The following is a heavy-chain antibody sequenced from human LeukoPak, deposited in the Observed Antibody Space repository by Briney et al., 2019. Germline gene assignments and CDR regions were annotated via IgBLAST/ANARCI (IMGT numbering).Heavy chain of an antibody. CDR2: ISNSGREI. Sequence: GGSLRLSCTASGFTFSDSYMTWIRQAPGKGLEWVSYISNSGREINYADSVKGRFTISRDNAMSSLYLQMNSLKTEDTAVYYCTTDPPWYVGANWGQGTLVTVSS. CDR1: GFTFSDSY. J-gene: IGHJ4*02. CDR3: TTDPPWYVGAN. V-gene: IGHV3-11*01. D-gene: IGHD1-26*01.